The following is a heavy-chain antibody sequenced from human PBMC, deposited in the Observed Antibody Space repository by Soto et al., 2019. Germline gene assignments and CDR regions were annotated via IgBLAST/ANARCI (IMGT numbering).Heavy chain of an antibody. CDR2: IYWDDDK. CDR1: GFSLTTSGVG. D-gene: IGHD4-17*01. CDR3: AHRPRTTVTSTFDY. J-gene: IGHJ4*02. Sequence: QITLRESGPTLLKPTQTLTLTCTFSGFSLTTSGVGVGWIRQPPGKALEWLALIYWDDDKRYSPSLNDRLTITKDTSKNQVVLTMTNMDPVDTATYCCAHRPRTTVTSTFDYWGQGTLVTVSS. V-gene: IGHV2-5*02.